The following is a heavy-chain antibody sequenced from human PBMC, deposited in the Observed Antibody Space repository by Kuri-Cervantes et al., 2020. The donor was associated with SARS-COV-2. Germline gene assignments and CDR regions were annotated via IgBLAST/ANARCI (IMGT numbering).Heavy chain of an antibody. J-gene: IGHJ4*02. CDR2: IKQDGSEK. V-gene: IGHV3-7*01. Sequence: GGSLRLSCAASGFTFSSYWMSWVRQAPGKGLEWVANIKQDGSEKYYVDSVKGRFTISRDNSKNTLYLQMNSLRAEDTAVYYCARDLVLRYFDWTISGAFDYWGQGTLVTVSS. D-gene: IGHD3-9*01. CDR3: ARDLVLRYFDWTISGAFDY. CDR1: GFTFSSYW.